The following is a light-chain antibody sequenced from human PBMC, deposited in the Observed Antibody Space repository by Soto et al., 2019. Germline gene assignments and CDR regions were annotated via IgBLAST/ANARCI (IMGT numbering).Light chain of an antibody. Sequence: DIQMTQSPSTLSASVGDRVTITCRASQSISSYLAWYQQKPGKAPKLLIYDASKLESGVPSRFSGSGSGTEFTLAIASLQHDDFATYYCQQYNTYSSTFGQGTKLEIK. V-gene: IGKV1-5*01. CDR3: QQYNTYSST. J-gene: IGKJ2*01. CDR1: QSISSY. CDR2: DAS.